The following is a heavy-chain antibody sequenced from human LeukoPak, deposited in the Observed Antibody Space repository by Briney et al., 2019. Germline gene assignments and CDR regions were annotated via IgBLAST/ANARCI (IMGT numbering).Heavy chain of an antibody. CDR3: ARDRTALRFGESTN. D-gene: IGHD3-10*01. CDR1: GYTFTSYG. Sequence: ASVKVSCKASGYTFTSYGISWVRQAPGQGLEWMGWISAYNGNTNYAQKLQGRVTMTTDTSTSTAYMELRSLRSDDTAVYYCARDRTALRFGESTNWGQGTLVTVSS. CDR2: ISAYNGNT. V-gene: IGHV1-18*01. J-gene: IGHJ4*02.